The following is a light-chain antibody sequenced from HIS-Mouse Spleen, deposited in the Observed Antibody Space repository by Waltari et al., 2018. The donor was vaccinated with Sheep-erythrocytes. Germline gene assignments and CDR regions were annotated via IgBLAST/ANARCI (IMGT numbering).Light chain of an antibody. Sequence: DIQMTQSPSSLSASVGDRVTITCQASQSIRSYLNWYQQKPGKAPKLLIYAASSLQSGVPSRFSGSGSGTDFTLTISSLQPEDFATYYCQQSYSTPPLTFGGGTKVEIK. CDR1: QSIRSY. CDR2: AAS. V-gene: IGKV1-39*01. J-gene: IGKJ4*01. CDR3: QQSYSTPPLT.